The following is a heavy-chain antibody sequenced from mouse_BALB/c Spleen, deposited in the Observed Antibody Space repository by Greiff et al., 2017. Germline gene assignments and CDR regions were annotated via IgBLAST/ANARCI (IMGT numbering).Heavy chain of an antibody. CDR3: ARTEYGSKAAMDY. CDR2: ISSGGSYT. Sequence: EVKLVESGGGLVKPGGSLKLSCAASGFTFSSYAMSWVRQSPEKRLEWVAEISSGGSYTYYPDTVTGRFTISRDNAKNTLYLEMSSLRSEDTAMYYCARTEYGSKAAMDYWGQGTSVTVSS. J-gene: IGHJ4*01. V-gene: IGHV5-9-4*01. D-gene: IGHD1-1*01. CDR1: GFTFSSYA.